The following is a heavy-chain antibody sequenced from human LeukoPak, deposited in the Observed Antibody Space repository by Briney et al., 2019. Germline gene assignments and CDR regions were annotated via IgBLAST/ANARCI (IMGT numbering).Heavy chain of an antibody. CDR2: IWYDGSNK. J-gene: IGHJ4*02. CDR3: ARHSSSWYYFDY. V-gene: IGHV3-33*01. D-gene: IGHD6-13*01. CDR1: GFTSSSYG. Sequence: GGSLRLSCAASGFTSSSYGMHWVRQAPGKGLEWVAVIWYDGSNKYYADSVKGRFTISRDNSKNTLYLQMNSLRAEDTAVYYCARHSSSWYYFDYWGQGTLVTVSS.